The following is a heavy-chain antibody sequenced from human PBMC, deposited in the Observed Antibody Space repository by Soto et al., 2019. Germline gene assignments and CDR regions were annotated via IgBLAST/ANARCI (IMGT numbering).Heavy chain of an antibody. CDR1: GFTFSSYW. Sequence: GGSLRLSCAASGFTFSSYWMHWVRQAPGKGLVWVSRINSDGSSTSYADSVKGRFTISRNNAKNSLYLQMNSLRAEDTAVYYCARDRAKNFDWLLSYSPEETDGMDVWGQGTTVTVSS. CDR2: INSDGSST. J-gene: IGHJ6*02. D-gene: IGHD3-9*01. CDR3: ARDRAKNFDWLLSYSPEETDGMDV. V-gene: IGHV3-74*01.